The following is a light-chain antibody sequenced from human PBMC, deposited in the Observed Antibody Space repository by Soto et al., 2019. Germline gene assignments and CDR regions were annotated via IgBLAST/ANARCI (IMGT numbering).Light chain of an antibody. Sequence: DIQMTQSPSTLSASVGDRVTITCRASQSISSWLAWYHQKPCKAPKLLIYKSSSLESGVPSRFSGSGSGTEFTLTISSLQPDDFATYYCQQFNNYTWTFGKGTRVEIK. CDR2: KSS. CDR3: QQFNNYTWT. CDR1: QSISSW. J-gene: IGKJ1*01. V-gene: IGKV1-5*03.